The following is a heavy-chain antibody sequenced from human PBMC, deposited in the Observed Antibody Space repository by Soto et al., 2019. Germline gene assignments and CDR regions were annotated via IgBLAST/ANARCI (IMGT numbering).Heavy chain of an antibody. Sequence: DSVRGRFTISRDDSKNTVYLQMNSLTAEDTALYYCAKDAREGHCSGGNCYTSNWFDTWGQGTLVTVSS. CDR3: AKDAREGHCSGGNCYTSNWFDT. J-gene: IGHJ5*02. V-gene: IGHV3-30*02. D-gene: IGHD2-15*01.